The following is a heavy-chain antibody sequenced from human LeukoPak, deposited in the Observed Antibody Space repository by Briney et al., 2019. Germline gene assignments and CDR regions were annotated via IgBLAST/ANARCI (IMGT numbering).Heavy chain of an antibody. D-gene: IGHD2-8*01. J-gene: IGHJ4*02. Sequence: GGSLRLSCAASGFTFSSYAMSWVRQAPGKGLERVSAISGRGGSTYYADSVKGRFTISRDNSKNTLYLQMNSLRAEDTAVYYCAKDKMVYALSGYFDYWGQGTLVTVSS. V-gene: IGHV3-23*01. CDR1: GFTFSSYA. CDR3: AKDKMVYALSGYFDY. CDR2: ISGRGGST.